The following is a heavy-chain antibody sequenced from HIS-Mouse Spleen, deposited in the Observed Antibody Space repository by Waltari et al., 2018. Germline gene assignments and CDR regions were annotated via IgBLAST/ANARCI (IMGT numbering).Heavy chain of an antibody. CDR2: INPNSG. Sequence: QVQLVQSGAEVKKPGASVKVSCKASGYTFTGYYMHWVRQAPGQGLEWMGWINPNSGDTSISTAYMELSRLRSDDTAVYYCARERAAAADNWFDPWGQGTLVTVSS. V-gene: IGHV1-2*02. CDR3: ARERAAAADNWFDP. J-gene: IGHJ5*02. D-gene: IGHD6-13*01. CDR1: GYTFTGYY.